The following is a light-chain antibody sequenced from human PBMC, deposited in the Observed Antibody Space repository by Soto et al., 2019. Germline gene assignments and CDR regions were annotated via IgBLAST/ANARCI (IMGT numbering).Light chain of an antibody. V-gene: IGKV3-20*01. CDR1: QSFSSRY. CDR2: GAS. Sequence: EIVLTQSPGTMYLSPGERATLSCRASQSFSSRYLVWYQQIPGQAPRLLLYGASSRATGIPDRLSGSGSGTDFTLTISRLEPEDFAVYYCQQYGSTPPWTFGQGTKVLIK. CDR3: QQYGSTPPWT. J-gene: IGKJ1*01.